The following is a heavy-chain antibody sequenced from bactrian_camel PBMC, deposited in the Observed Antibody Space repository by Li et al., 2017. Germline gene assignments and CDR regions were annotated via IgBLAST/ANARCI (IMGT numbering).Heavy chain of an antibody. D-gene: IGHD5*01. CDR2: IYTGTSTT. CDR3: AAKVGAWSLSPTRYNH. Sequence: LVESGGGSVQAGGSLNLSCTASQSIAGTHSIGWFRQAPGNEREAVATIYTGTSTTYYADSVKGRFTVSRDYATGTVFLQMNSLKPEDTATYYCAAKVGAWSLSPTRYNHWGQGTQVTVS. CDR1: QSIAGTHS. V-gene: IGHV3S54*01. J-gene: IGHJ4*01.